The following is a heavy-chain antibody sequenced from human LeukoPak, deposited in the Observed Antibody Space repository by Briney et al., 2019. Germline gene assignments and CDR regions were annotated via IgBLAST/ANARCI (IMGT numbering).Heavy chain of an antibody. CDR1: GFTFNTYA. CDR2: IDNRGDDT. CDR3: AKGGVAYYYESSGFFVNY. Sequence: PGGSLRLSCAVSGFTFNTYAMSWVRQAPGKGLEWVAAIDNRGDDTAYADSVKGRFTISRDNSKDTLYLHMNSLRAEDTAVYYCAKGGVAYYYESSGFFVNYWGQGTLVTVSS. V-gene: IGHV3-23*01. J-gene: IGHJ4*02. D-gene: IGHD3-22*01.